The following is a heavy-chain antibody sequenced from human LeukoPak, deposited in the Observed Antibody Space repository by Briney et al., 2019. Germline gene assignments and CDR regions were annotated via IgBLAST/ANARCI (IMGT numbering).Heavy chain of an antibody. CDR1: GGSISSGSYY. Sequence: PSETLSLTCTVSGGSISSGSYYWSWIRQPAGKGLEWIGRIYTSGSTNYNPSLKSRVTISVDTSKNQFSLKLSSVTAADTAVYYCARDRITMVRGVRPPDYYYYYMDVWGKGTTVTISS. CDR3: ARDRITMVRGVRPPDYYYYYMDV. D-gene: IGHD3-10*01. V-gene: IGHV4-61*02. CDR2: IYTSGST. J-gene: IGHJ6*03.